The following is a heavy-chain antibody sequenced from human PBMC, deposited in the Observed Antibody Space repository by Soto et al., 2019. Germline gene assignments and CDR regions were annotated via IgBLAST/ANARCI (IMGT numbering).Heavy chain of an antibody. D-gene: IGHD4-17*01. J-gene: IGHJ4*02. V-gene: IGHV1-3*01. CDR2: INAGNGDT. CDR1: GYTFADYA. Sequence: QVQFVQSGAEVKKPGASVKVSCKASGYTFADYAIHWVRQAPGQSLEWMGWINAGNGDTKYSQKFQGRVTLTTDTSASTAYMDINSLTTDDTAVYYCARDRWVTTLTFDKWGLGTLVIVSS. CDR3: ARDRWVTTLTFDK.